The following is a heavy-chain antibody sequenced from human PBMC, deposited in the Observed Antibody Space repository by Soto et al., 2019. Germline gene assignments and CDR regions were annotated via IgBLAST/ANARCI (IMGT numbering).Heavy chain of an antibody. Sequence: PGGSLRLSCAASGFTFSSYSMNWVRQAPGKGLEWVSSISSSSSYIYYADSVKGRFTISRDNAKNSLYLQMNSLRAEDTAVYYCARDIGDYYDSSGSPVYWGQGTLVTVSS. CDR2: ISSSSSYI. D-gene: IGHD3-22*01. CDR3: ARDIGDYYDSSGSPVY. V-gene: IGHV3-21*01. CDR1: GFTFSSYS. J-gene: IGHJ4*02.